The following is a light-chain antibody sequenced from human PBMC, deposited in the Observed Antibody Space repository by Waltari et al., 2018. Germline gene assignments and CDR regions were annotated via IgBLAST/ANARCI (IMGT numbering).Light chain of an antibody. CDR3: SSYTSSSTYV. CDR1: SSDGGGYNF. V-gene: IGLV2-14*01. CDR2: DVS. Sequence: QSALTQPASVSGSPGQSITISCTVTSSDGGGYNFGAWYQQHPGKAPKLMIYDVSKRPSGVSNRFSGSKSGNTASLTISGLQAEDEADYYCSSYTSSSTYVFGTGTKVTVL. J-gene: IGLJ1*01.